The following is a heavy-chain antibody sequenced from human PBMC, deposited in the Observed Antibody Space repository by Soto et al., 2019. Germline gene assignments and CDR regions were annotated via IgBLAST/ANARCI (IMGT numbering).Heavy chain of an antibody. J-gene: IGHJ5*02. CDR3: ARGSLGLELLKGNWFDT. V-gene: IGHV1-2*02. D-gene: IGHD1-26*01. CDR1: GYTFTGYY. Sequence: ASVKVSCKASGYTFTGYYMHWVRQAPGQGLEWMGWINPNSGGTNYAQKFQGRVTMTRDTSISTAYMELSRLRSDDTAVYYCARGSLGLELLKGNWFDTWGQGTLVTVAS. CDR2: INPNSGGT.